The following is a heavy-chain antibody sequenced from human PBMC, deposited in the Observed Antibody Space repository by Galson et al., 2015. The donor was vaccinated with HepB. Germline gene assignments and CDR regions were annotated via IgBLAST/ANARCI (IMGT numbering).Heavy chain of an antibody. CDR2: ISAYNGNT. Sequence: SVKVSCKASGYTFTSYGISWVRQAPGQGLEWMGWISAYNGNTNYAQKLQGRVTMTTDTSTSTAYMELRSLRSDDTAVYYCARAAYCGGDCYGQYGMDVWGQGTTVTVSS. D-gene: IGHD2-21*02. CDR3: ARAAYCGGDCYGQYGMDV. CDR1: GYTFTSYG. J-gene: IGHJ6*02. V-gene: IGHV1-18*04.